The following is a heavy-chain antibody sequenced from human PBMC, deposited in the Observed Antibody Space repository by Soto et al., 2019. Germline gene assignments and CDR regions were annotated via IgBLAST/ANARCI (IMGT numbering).Heavy chain of an antibody. CDR1: GGSVSSGSYY. D-gene: IGHD6-19*01. J-gene: IGHJ5*02. CDR2: IYYSGST. Sequence: SETLSLTCTVSGGSVSSGSYYWSWIRQPPGKGLEWIGYIYYSGSTNYNPSLKSRVTISVDASRNQFSLKLSSVTAADTAVYYCARGRGSGWYRDWFDPWGQGTLVTVSS. V-gene: IGHV4-61*01. CDR3: ARGRGSGWYRDWFDP.